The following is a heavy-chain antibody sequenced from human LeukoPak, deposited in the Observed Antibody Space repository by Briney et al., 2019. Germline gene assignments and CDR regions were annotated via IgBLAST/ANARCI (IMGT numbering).Heavy chain of an antibody. V-gene: IGHV4-59*01. J-gene: IGHJ4*02. Sequence: SETLSLTCTVSGGSIRSYYWSWIRQPPGKGLEWIGYIYYSGSTNYNPSLKSRVTISVDTSKNQFSLKLSSVTAAETAVYYCARDGHSSTFDYWGQGTLVTVSS. CDR1: GGSIRSYY. CDR2: IYYSGST. CDR3: ARDGHSSTFDY. D-gene: IGHD6-13*01.